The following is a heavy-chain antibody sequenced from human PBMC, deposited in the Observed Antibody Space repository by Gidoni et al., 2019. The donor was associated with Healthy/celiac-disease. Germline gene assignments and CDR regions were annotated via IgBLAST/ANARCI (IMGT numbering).Heavy chain of an antibody. V-gene: IGHV4-39*01. D-gene: IGHD2-15*01. Sequence: QLQLQESGPGLVKPSETLSLTCTVSGGSISSSSYYWGWIRQPPGKGLEWIGSIYYSGSTYYNPSLKSRVTISVDTSKNQFSLKLSSVTAADTAVYYCARHDCSGGSCQRFDYWGQGTLVTVSS. CDR2: IYYSGST. CDR1: GGSISSSSYY. CDR3: ARHDCSGGSCQRFDY. J-gene: IGHJ4*02.